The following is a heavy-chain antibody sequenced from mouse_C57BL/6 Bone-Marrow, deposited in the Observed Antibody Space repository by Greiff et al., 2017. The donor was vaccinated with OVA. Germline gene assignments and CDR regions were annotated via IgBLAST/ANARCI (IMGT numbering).Heavy chain of an antibody. Sequence: EVMLVESGPELVKPGDSVKISCKASGYSFTGYFMNWVMQSHGKSLEWIGRINPYNGDTFYNQKFKGKATLTVDKSSSTAHMELRSLTSEDSAVYYCAREGLRLSFAYWGQGTLVTVSA. CDR1: GYSFTGYF. V-gene: IGHV1-20*01. CDR3: AREGLRLSFAY. D-gene: IGHD2-4*01. J-gene: IGHJ3*01. CDR2: INPYNGDT.